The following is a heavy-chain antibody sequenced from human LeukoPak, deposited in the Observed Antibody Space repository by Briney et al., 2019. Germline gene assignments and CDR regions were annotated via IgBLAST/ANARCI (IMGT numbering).Heavy chain of an antibody. J-gene: IGHJ6*02. Sequence: ASVKVSCKASGYTFTSYYMHWVRQAPGQGLEWMGIINPSGGSTSYAQKFQGRVTMTRDTSTSTVYMELSSLRSEDTAVYYCARDLGYYDSSGYENTRYYYYGMDVWGQGTTVTVSS. V-gene: IGHV1-46*01. CDR3: ARDLGYYDSSGYENTRYYYYGMDV. D-gene: IGHD3-22*01. CDR1: GYTFTSYY. CDR2: INPSGGST.